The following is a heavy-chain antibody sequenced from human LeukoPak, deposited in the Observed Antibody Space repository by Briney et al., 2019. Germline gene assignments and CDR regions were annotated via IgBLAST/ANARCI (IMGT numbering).Heavy chain of an antibody. CDR3: AKDLAASFTIFGPSHY. CDR1: GFTFTTYG. Sequence: PGGSLRLSCAASGFTFTTYGMHWVRQAPGKGLVWVSRIMSDGRSTYADSVKGRFTISRDTAKNTLYLQMNSLRAEDTAVYYCAKDLAASFTIFGPSHYWGQGTLVTVSS. V-gene: IGHV3-74*01. D-gene: IGHD3-3*01. CDR2: IMSDGRST. J-gene: IGHJ4*02.